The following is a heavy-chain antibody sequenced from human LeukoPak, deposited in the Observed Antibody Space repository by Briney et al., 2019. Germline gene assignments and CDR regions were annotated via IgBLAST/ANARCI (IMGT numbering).Heavy chain of an antibody. J-gene: IGHJ6*03. Sequence: GGSLRLSCAASGFTFSSYSMNWVRQAPGKGLEWVSSISSSSSYIYYADSVKGRFTISRDNSQNTLYLQINSLRAEDTAVYYCARESTGYYYYMDVWGKGTTVTISS. V-gene: IGHV3-21*01. CDR1: GFTFSSYS. CDR2: ISSSSSYI. CDR3: ARESTGYYYYMDV. D-gene: IGHD1-1*01.